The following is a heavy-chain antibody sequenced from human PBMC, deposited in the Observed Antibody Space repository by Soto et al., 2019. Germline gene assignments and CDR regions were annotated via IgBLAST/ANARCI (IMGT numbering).Heavy chain of an antibody. CDR1: GFTFGSYS. CDR2: IGGTSGHI. V-gene: IGHV3-21*01. CDR3: ARTNGAYSNYFDY. D-gene: IGHD2-8*01. Sequence: GGSLRLSCAASGFTFGSYSMVWVRQAPEKGLEWVSSIGGTSGHIYYAESMKGRLTISRDNAKNSLYLQMSSLRVEDTAVYYCARTNGAYSNYFDYWGRGTLVTVSS. J-gene: IGHJ4*02.